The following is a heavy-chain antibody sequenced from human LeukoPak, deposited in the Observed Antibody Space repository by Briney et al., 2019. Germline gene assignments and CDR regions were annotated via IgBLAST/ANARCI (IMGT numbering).Heavy chain of an antibody. Sequence: GGSLRLSCAASGFIFNKAWMNWVRQAPGKGPEWVGRIKSKNDGETTDYGAPVKGRFTISRDDSKNTLYLQMNSLKTDDTAIYYCTPVMAEDRGFWGQVTLVTVSS. V-gene: IGHV3-15*01. D-gene: IGHD5-24*01. CDR1: GFIFNKAW. CDR3: TPVMAEDRGF. CDR2: IKSKNDGETT. J-gene: IGHJ4*02.